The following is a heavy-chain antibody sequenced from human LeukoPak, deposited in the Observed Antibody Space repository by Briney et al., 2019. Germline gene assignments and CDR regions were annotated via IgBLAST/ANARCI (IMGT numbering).Heavy chain of an antibody. D-gene: IGHD4-17*01. V-gene: IGHV3-23*01. CDR3: AKGRSFYGAPWYFDL. J-gene: IGHJ2*01. CDR2: ISGTTGNL. CDR1: GFTFSNFA. Sequence: PGASLRLSCSASGFTFSNFAMSWVRQAPGKGLEWGSGISGTTGNLYHADSVKGRFTISRDNSKNTLYLQMHSLRADDTAIYYCAKGRSFYGAPWYFDLWGRGTLVTVSS.